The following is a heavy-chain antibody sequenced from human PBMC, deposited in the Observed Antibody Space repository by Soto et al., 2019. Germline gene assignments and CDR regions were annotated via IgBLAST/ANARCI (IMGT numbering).Heavy chain of an antibody. D-gene: IGHD1-7*01. CDR3: ARDMTRTVVPYFDF. CDR1: GGTFSNYV. J-gene: IGHJ4*02. V-gene: IGHV1-69*06. CDR2: IIPISGAA. Sequence: QVQLVQSGAEVKKPGSSVKVSCKASGGTFSNYVVNWMRQAPGQWLEWMGRIIPISGAANYAQKFQGRVTITADKSTSTSYMELSSLRSEDTAVYYCARDMTRTVVPYFDFWGQGTLVTVSS.